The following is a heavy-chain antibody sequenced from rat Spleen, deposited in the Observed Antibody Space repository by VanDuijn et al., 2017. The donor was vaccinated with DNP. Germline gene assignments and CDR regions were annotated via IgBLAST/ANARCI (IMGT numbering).Heavy chain of an antibody. CDR3: ARGGDGYDY. J-gene: IGHJ2*01. D-gene: IGHD1-12*03. Sequence: EVLLVESDGGLVQPGRSLKLSCAVSGFTFSDYYMAWVRQTPTKGLEWVASISTGGDDTYYRDSVKGRFTISRDNAKNTQYLQMDSLRSEDTATYYCARGGDGYDYWGQGVMVTVSS. CDR2: ISTGGDDT. CDR1: GFTFSDYY. V-gene: IGHV5S14*01.